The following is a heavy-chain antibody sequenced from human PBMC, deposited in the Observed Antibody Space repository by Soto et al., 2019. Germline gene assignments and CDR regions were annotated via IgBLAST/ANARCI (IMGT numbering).Heavy chain of an antibody. J-gene: IGHJ3*02. CDR2: MNPNSGNT. CDR1: GYTFTSYD. V-gene: IGHV1-8*01. CDR3: ACTLLWFGESPWDAFDI. Sequence: ASVKVSCKASGYTFTSYDINWVRQATGQGLEWMGWMNPNSGNTGYAQKFQGRVTMTRNTSISTAYMELSSLRSEDTAVYYCACTLLWFGESPWDAFDIWGQGTMVTVSS. D-gene: IGHD3-10*01.